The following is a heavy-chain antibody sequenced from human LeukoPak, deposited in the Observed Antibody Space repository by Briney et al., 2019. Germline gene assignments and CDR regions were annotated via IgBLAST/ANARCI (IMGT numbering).Heavy chain of an antibody. CDR2: IYYSGGT. J-gene: IGHJ4*02. Sequence: SQTLSLTCTVSGGSISSGGYYWSWIRQHPGKGLEWIGYIYYSGGTYYNPSLKSRVTISVDTSKNQFSLKLSSVTAADTAVYYCARASANPLWSLQRYYYDSSGYYYFDYWGQGTLVTVSS. CDR1: GGSISSGGYY. D-gene: IGHD3-22*01. V-gene: IGHV4-31*03. CDR3: ARASANPLWSLQRYYYDSSGYYYFDY.